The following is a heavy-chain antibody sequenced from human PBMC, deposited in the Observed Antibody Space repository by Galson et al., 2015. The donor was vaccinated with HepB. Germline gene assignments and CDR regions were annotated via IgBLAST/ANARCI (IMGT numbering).Heavy chain of an antibody. CDR3: ARGYGSGSTRNFYYYGMDV. V-gene: IGHV1-2*04. CDR2: INPNSGGT. Sequence: SVKVSCKASGYTFTGYYIHWVRQAPGQGLEWMGWINPNSGGTNYAQKFQGWVTMTRDTSFSTAYMELSRLSSDDTAVYYCARGYGSGSTRNFYYYGMDVWGQGTTVTVSS. D-gene: IGHD3-10*01. CDR1: GYTFTGYY. J-gene: IGHJ6*02.